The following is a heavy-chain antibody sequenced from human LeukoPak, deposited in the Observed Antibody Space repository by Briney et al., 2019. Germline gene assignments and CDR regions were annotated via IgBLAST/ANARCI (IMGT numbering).Heavy chain of an antibody. J-gene: IGHJ3*02. V-gene: IGHV3-7*01. D-gene: IGHD2-15*01. CDR2: IKQDGSEK. CDR3: ARDLGYCSGGSCYRFDAFDI. CDR1: GFTFSSYG. Sequence: GGSLRLSCAASGFTFSSYGMHWVRQAPGKGLEWVANIKQDGSEKYYVDSVKGRFTISRDSAKNSLYLQMNSLRAEDTAVYYCARDLGYCSGGSCYRFDAFDIWGQGTMVTVSS.